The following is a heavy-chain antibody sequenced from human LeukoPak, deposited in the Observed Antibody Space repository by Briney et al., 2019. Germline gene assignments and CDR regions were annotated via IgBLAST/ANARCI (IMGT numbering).Heavy chain of an antibody. CDR2: ISTSSSTI. V-gene: IGHV3-48*02. CDR3: ARGVDY. J-gene: IGHJ4*02. CDR1: GFTFSSYA. Sequence: GGSLRLSCAASGFTFSSYAMNWVRQAPGKGLEWVSYISTSSSTIYYGDSVKGRCTISRDNAKNSLYLQMNSLRDEDTAVYYCARGVDYWGQGTLVTVSS.